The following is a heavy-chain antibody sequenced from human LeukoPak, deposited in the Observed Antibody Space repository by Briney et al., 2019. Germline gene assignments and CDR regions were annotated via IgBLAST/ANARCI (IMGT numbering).Heavy chain of an antibody. CDR3: ARAGGGCRYGYDY. Sequence: SETLSLTCTVPDGSIRTYYWSWIRQPPGKGLEWVGHIYISESSTTDYNPSLKSRVTISVDTSKNQVSLKLSSVTAADTAVYYCARAGGGCRYGYDYWGQGTLVAVSS. CDR2: IYISESSTT. V-gene: IGHV4-59*01. J-gene: IGHJ4*02. D-gene: IGHD5-18*01. CDR1: DGSIRTYY.